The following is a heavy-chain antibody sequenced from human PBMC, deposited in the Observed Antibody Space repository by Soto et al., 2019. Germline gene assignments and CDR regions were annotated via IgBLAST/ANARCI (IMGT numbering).Heavy chain of an antibody. Sequence: PGGSLRLSCAASGFTFTKYAMTWVRQAPGKGLEWVSSISKSGGDTYYADSVKGRFTISRDNSKNTLYLQMNGLRAEGTALYFCAKDTYSSSWYFWGQGTLVTVSS. CDR1: GFTFTKYA. D-gene: IGHD2-2*01. CDR2: ISKSGGDT. J-gene: IGHJ4*02. V-gene: IGHV3-23*01. CDR3: AKDTYSSSWYF.